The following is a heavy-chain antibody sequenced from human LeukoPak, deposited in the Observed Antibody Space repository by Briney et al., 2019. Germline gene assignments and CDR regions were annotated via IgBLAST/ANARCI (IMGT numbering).Heavy chain of an antibody. CDR2: INPSGDST. CDR3: ARGSWFPTYSCYYYYMDV. V-gene: IGHV1-46*01. Sequence: ASVKVSCKASGYTFTSYYMHWVRQAPGQGLEWMGIINPSGDSTSYAQKFQGRVTMTRDTSTSTVYMELSSLRSEDTAVYYCARGSWFPTYSCYYYYMDVWGKGTTVTVSS. D-gene: IGHD3-10*01. CDR1: GYTFTSYY. J-gene: IGHJ6*03.